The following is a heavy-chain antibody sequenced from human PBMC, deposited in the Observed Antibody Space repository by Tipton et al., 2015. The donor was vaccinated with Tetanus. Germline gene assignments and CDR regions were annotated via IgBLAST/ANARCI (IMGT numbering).Heavy chain of an antibody. V-gene: IGHV1-46*01. CDR2: INPSGGST. J-gene: IGHJ5*02. D-gene: IGHD3-22*01. CDR3: ARRPKYYYDSSGSWFDL. CDR1: GYTFTRYY. Sequence: QSGPEVKKPGASVKVSCKASGYTFTRYYIHWMRQAPGQGLEWMGEINPSGGSTNYAQKFQARVTMTRDTSTSTVYLDVSSLTSEDTAVYYCARRPKYYYDSSGSWFDLWGQGTLVTVSS.